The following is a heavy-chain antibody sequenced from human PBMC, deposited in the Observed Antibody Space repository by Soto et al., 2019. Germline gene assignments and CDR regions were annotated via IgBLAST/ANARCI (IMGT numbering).Heavy chain of an antibody. Sequence: QVQLQESGPGLVKPSQTLSLTCTVSGGSISSGDYFWTWIRQHPRKDLEWIGDIYFTGTTHYNPSLKSRLNIAIHTSKNQFSLKLNSVTAADTAVYYCARGDYGGNSGALGSWGQGTMVTVSS. V-gene: IGHV4-31*03. CDR1: GGSISSGDYF. CDR3: ARGDYGGNSGALGS. CDR2: IYFTGTT. J-gene: IGHJ3*02. D-gene: IGHD4-17*01.